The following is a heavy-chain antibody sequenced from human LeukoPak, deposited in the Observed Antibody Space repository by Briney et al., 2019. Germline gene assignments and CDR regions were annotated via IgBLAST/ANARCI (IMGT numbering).Heavy chain of an antibody. Sequence: GGSLRLSCAASGFTLSNYWVHWVRQAPGKGLVWVSRTNPDGSGRDYADSVKGRFTISRDNSKNTLYLQMNSLRAEDTAVYYCAKDGPAANTGFDYWGQGTLVTVSS. J-gene: IGHJ4*02. D-gene: IGHD2-2*01. CDR3: AKDGPAANTGFDY. CDR2: TNPDGSGR. V-gene: IGHV3-74*01. CDR1: GFTLSNYW.